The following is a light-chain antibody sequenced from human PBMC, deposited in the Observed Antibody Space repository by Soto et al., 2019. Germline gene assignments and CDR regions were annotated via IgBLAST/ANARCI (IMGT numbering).Light chain of an antibody. Sequence: QSALTQPASVSGSPGQSITISCTGSSSDVGGYNHVSWYQQHPGKAPKLMVYDVSNRPSGVSNRFSGSKSGNTASLTISGLQAEDEADYYCSSSTTSSTRVFGTGTKVTVL. CDR3: SSSTTSSTRV. J-gene: IGLJ1*01. V-gene: IGLV2-14*03. CDR2: DVS. CDR1: SSDVGGYNH.